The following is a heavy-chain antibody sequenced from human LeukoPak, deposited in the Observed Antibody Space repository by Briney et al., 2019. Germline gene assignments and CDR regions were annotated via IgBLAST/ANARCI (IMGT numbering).Heavy chain of an antibody. CDR1: GFTFSSYA. J-gene: IGHJ4*02. D-gene: IGHD5-24*01. CDR3: AKDQAMAGHVLPFDY. CDR2: ISGSGGST. V-gene: IGHV3-23*01. Sequence: GGSLRLSCAASGFTFSSYAMSWVRQAPGKGLEWVSAISGSGGSTYYADSVKGRFTISRDNSKNTLYLQMNSLRAEDTAVYYCAKDQAMAGHVLPFDYWGQGTLVTVSS.